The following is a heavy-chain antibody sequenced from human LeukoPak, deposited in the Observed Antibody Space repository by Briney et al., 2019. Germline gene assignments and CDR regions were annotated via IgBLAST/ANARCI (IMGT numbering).Heavy chain of an antibody. J-gene: IGHJ4*02. CDR3: ASGYCSSTSCYYPFDY. D-gene: IGHD2-2*03. Sequence: ASVKVSCKASGYTFTGYYLHWVRQAPGQGLEWMGWINPNSGGTKYAQKFQGRVTMTKDTSITTAYMEMNRLKSDDTAVYYCASGYCSSTSCYYPFDYWGQGTLVTVSS. CDR1: GYTFTGYY. CDR2: INPNSGGT. V-gene: IGHV1-2*02.